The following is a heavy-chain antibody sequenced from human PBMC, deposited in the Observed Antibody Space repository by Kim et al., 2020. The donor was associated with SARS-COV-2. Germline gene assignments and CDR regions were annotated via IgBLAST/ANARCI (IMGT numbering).Heavy chain of an antibody. Sequence: SETLSLTCTVSGGSISSGGYYWSWIRQHPGKGLEWIGYIYYSGSTYYNPSLKSRVTISVDTSKNQFSLKLSSVTAADTAVYYCARGGHQNYDILTGYYNFDYWGQGTLVTVSS. CDR2: IYYSGST. CDR1: GGSISSGGYY. V-gene: IGHV4-31*03. D-gene: IGHD3-9*01. J-gene: IGHJ4*02. CDR3: ARGGHQNYDILTGYYNFDY.